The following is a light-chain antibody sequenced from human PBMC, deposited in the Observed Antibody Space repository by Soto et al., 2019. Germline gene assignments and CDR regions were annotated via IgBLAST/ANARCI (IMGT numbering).Light chain of an antibody. V-gene: IGLV3-1*01. CDR3: QAWDSSTVV. CDR1: KLGDKY. CDR2: QDS. J-gene: IGLJ2*01. Sequence: SYELTQPPSVSVSPGQTASITCSGDKLGDKYACWYQQKAGQSPVLVIYQDSKRPSGITERFSGSNSGNTATLTISGTQAMDEADYYCQAWDSSTVVFGGGTKLTVL.